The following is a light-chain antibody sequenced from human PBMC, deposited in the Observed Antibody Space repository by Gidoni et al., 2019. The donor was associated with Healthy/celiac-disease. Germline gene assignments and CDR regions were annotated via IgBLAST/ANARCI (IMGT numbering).Light chain of an antibody. CDR1: QRLVYSDVNTY. CDR3: MQATSCPFT. Sequence: VVTAQTPLSLLVTLGHPSSISCVSSQRLVYSDVNTYLDWFQQRPGQSPRRLIYKVSNRETGVPDRFSGSGSGTDFTLNISRVEPEDVGVYYCMQATSCPFTFGHGTKVDIK. J-gene: IGKJ3*01. V-gene: IGKV2-30*01. CDR2: KVS.